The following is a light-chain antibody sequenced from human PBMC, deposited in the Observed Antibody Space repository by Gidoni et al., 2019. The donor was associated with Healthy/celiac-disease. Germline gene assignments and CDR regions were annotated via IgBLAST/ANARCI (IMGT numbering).Light chain of an antibody. J-gene: IGKJ1*01. CDR1: QSVSSN. V-gene: IGKV3-15*01. CDR2: GAS. Sequence: EIVMTQSPATLSVSPGERATLSCRASQSVSSNLAWYQQQPGQAPRLLIYGASTRATGSPARFSGSGSGTEFTLTISSLQSEDFAVYYCQQYNNWRWTFGQGTKVEIK. CDR3: QQYNNWRWT.